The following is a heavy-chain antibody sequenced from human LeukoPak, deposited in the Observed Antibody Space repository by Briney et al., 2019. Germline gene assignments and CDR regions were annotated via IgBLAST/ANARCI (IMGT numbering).Heavy chain of an antibody. CDR2: IYYSGNT. Sequence: SETLSLTCTVSGVSISSSNSYWGWIRQPPGKGLEWIGSIYYSGNTYYNASVKSRVTISVDTSKNQFSLKLSSVTAADTAVYYCARLYGSGSSLYFDYWGQGTLVTVSS. J-gene: IGHJ4*02. CDR3: ARLYGSGSSLYFDY. D-gene: IGHD3-10*01. CDR1: GVSISSSNSY. V-gene: IGHV4-39*07.